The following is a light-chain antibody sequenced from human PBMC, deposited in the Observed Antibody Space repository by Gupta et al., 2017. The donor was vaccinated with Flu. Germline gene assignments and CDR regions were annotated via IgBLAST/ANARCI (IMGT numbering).Light chain of an antibody. CDR2: AAS. J-gene: IGKJ4*01. V-gene: IGKV1-39*01. CDR3: QQSYSSLT. CDR1: QSISTH. Sequence: DIQMTQSPSSLSAFVGDRVTITCRASQSISTHLNWYQQKPGKAPKLLIYAASSLQSGVPSRFSGSGSGTDFTLTSSRRQPEDFANYYCQQSYSSLTFGGGTKVEIK.